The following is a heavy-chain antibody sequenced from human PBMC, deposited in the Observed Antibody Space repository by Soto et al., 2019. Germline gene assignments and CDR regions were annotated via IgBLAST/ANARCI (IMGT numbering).Heavy chain of an antibody. Sequence: SQTLSLTCAISGDSVSSNSAAWNWIRQSPSRGLEWLGRTYYRSKWYNDYAVSVKSRITINPDTSKNQFSLQLNSVTPEDTAVYYCARDPRYAYSSSPDAFDIWGQGTMVTVSS. J-gene: IGHJ3*02. CDR3: ARDPRYAYSSSPDAFDI. CDR2: TYYRSKWYN. CDR1: GDSVSSNSAA. D-gene: IGHD6-13*01. V-gene: IGHV6-1*01.